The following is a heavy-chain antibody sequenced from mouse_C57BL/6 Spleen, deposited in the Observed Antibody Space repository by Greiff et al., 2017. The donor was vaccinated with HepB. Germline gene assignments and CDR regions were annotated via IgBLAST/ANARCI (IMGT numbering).Heavy chain of an antibody. CDR2: IDPETGGT. CDR1: GYTFTDYE. CDR3: TRGDLTGTGFAY. D-gene: IGHD4-1*01. V-gene: IGHV1-15*01. Sequence: QVQLKESGAELVRPGASVTLSCKASGYTFTDYEMHWVKQTPVHGLEWIGAIDPETGGTAYNQKFKGKAILTADKSSSTAYMELRSLTSEDSAVYYCTRGDLTGTGFAYWGQGTLVTVSA. J-gene: IGHJ3*01.